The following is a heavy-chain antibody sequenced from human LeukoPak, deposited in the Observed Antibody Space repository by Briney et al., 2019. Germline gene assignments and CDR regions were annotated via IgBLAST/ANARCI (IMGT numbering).Heavy chain of an antibody. CDR3: ARDSGSGSYSYYFDY. CDR2: IKQDGSEK. V-gene: IGHV3-7*01. D-gene: IGHD3-10*01. CDR1: GFTFSSYW. J-gene: IGHJ4*02. Sequence: GGSLRLSCAASGFTFSSYWMSWVRQAPGKGLEWVANIKQDGSEKYYVDSVKGRFTISRDNAKNSLYLQMNSLRAEDTAVYYCARDSGSGSYSYYFDYWGQGTLVTVSS.